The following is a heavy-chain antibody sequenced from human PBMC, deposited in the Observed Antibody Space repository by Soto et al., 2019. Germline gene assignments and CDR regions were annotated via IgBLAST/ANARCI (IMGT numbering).Heavy chain of an antibody. V-gene: IGHV3-53*01. J-gene: IGHJ4*02. D-gene: IGHD6-19*01. CDR2: IYSGGST. CDR3: ARHYISGWLDY. CDR1: GFTVSSNY. Sequence: GGSLRLSCAASGFTVSSNYMSWVRQAPGKGLEWVSVIYSGGSTYYADSVKGRFTISRDNSKNTLYLQMNSLRAEDTAVYYCARHYISGWLDYWGQGTLVTVSS.